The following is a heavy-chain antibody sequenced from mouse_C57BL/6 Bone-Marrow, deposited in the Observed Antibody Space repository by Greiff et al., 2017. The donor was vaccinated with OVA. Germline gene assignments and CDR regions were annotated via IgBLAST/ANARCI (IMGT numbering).Heavy chain of an antibody. V-gene: IGHV1-15*01. CDR3: TRSSHY. CDR2: IDPETGGT. J-gene: IGHJ3*01. CDR1: GYTFTDYE. Sequence: VKLMESGAELVRPGASVTLSCKASGYTFTDYEMHWVKQTPVHGLEWIGAIDPETGGTAYNQKFKGKAILTADKSSSTAYMELRSLTSEDSAVYYCTRSSHYWGQGTLVTVSA.